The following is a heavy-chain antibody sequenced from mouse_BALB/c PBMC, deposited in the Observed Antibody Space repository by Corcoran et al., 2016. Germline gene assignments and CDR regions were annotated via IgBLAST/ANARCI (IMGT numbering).Heavy chain of an antibody. V-gene: IGHV1S135*01. CDR3: ARGSSGYHYAMDY. Sequence: EIQLQQSGPELMKPGASVKISCKASGYSFTSYYMHWVKQSHGKSLEWIGYIDPFNGGTSYNQKFKGKATLTVDKSSSTAYMHLSSLTSEDSAVYYCARGSSGYHYAMDYWGQGTSVTVSS. CDR2: IDPFNGGT. CDR1: GYSFTSYY. D-gene: IGHD3-1*01. J-gene: IGHJ4*01.